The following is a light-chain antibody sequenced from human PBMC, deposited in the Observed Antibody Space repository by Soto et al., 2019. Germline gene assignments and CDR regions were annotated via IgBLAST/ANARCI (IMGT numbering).Light chain of an antibody. V-gene: IGKV1-27*01. CDR2: EAS. CDR3: QKYNRTPRT. CDR1: QGISDY. Sequence: DIQMTQSPSSLSASVGDRATITCRASQGISDYLAWYQQKPGKVPKLLIYEASTLQSGVPSRFSGSGSGTDFTLTISSLQPEDVATYYCQKYNRTPRTFGRGTKVEIK. J-gene: IGKJ1*01.